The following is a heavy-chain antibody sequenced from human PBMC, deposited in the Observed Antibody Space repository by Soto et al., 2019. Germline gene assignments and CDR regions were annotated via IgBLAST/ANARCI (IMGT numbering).Heavy chain of an antibody. CDR2: INHSGST. Sequence: QVQLQQWGAGLLKPSETLSLTCAVYGGSFSDYYWNWIRQPPGKGLEWIGEINHSGSTNYNPSLKSRVTLSVDTSKNQFSLKLSSVSTADPAVYYCARGWGRIFDYWGQGTLGSVTS. V-gene: IGHV4-34*01. J-gene: IGHJ4*02. CDR3: ARGWGRIFDY. CDR1: GGSFSDYY. D-gene: IGHD7-27*01.